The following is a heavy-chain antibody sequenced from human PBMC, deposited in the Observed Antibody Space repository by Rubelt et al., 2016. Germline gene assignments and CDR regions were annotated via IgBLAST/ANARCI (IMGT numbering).Heavy chain of an antibody. V-gene: IGHV4-38-2*02. CDR3: ARESYDFWSYYYYYMDV. Sequence: QVQLQESGPGLVKPSETLSLTCIVSGYSISSGYYWGWIRQPPGKGLEWIGSIYHSGSTYYNPSLKSRVTISVDTSKNQFSLKLSSVTAADTAVYYCARESYDFWSYYYYYMDVWGKGTTVTVSS. CDR2: IYHSGST. CDR1: GYSISSGYY. J-gene: IGHJ6*03. D-gene: IGHD3-3*01.